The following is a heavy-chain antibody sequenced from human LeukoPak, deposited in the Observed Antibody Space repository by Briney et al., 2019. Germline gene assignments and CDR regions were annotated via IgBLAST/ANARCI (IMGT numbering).Heavy chain of an antibody. Sequence: GGSLRLSCAASGFTFSSYSINWVRQAPGKGLEWVSYISSSSSTIYYADSVKGRFTISRDNAKNSLYLQMNSLRAEDTAVYYCARDGHYYGSGSYYGTGYWGQGTLVTVSS. CDR2: ISSSSSTI. D-gene: IGHD3-10*01. J-gene: IGHJ4*02. CDR1: GFTFSSYS. CDR3: ARDGHYYGSGSYYGTGY. V-gene: IGHV3-48*04.